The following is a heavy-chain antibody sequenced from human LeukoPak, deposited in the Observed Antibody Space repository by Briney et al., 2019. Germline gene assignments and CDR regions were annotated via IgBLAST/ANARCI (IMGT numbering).Heavy chain of an antibody. J-gene: IGHJ4*02. CDR2: ISGSGGST. V-gene: IGHV3-23*01. Sequence: PGGSLRLSCAASGFTFSSYAMSWVRQAPGKGLEWVSAISGSGGSTYYADSVKGRFTISRDNSKNTLYLQMNSLRAEDTAVYYCAKNTGSGYSSGWYVGYFDYWGQGTLVTVSS. D-gene: IGHD6-19*01. CDR3: AKNTGSGYSSGWYVGYFDY. CDR1: GFTFSSYA.